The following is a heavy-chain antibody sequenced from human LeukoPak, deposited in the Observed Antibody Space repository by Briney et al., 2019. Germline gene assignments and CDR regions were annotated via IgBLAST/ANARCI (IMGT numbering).Heavy chain of an antibody. CDR3: ARDLAGTREG. CDR1: GFTFSSYG. Sequence: GGSLRLSCAASGFTFSSYGMSWVRQAPGKGLEWVSAISGSGGSTYYADSVKGRFTISRDNSKNTLYLQMNSLRAEDTAVYYCARDLAGTREGWGQGTLVTVSS. V-gene: IGHV3-23*01. D-gene: IGHD1-7*01. J-gene: IGHJ4*02. CDR2: ISGSGGST.